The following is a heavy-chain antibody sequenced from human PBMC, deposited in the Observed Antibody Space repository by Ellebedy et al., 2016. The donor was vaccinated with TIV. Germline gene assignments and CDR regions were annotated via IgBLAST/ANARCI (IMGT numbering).Heavy chain of an antibody. J-gene: IGHJ6*02. Sequence: AASVKVSCKASGYNFTGYYIHWVRQAPGQGLEWMGWINPSIGGTRFAPKFQDRVSITSDTSTSTAYMGLNRLTSDDTAVYYCAGGWGLWGQGTTVTVSS. CDR1: GYNFTGYY. CDR3: AGGWGL. D-gene: IGHD2-21*01. CDR2: INPSIGGT. V-gene: IGHV1-2*02.